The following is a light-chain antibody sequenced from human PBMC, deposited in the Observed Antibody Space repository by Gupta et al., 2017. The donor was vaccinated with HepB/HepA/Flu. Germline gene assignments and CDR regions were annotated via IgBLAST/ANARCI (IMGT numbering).Light chain of an antibody. V-gene: IGKV1-33*01. CDR3: QQDANFPPT. CDR2: DAS. Sequence: DIQMTQSPSSLSASVGDRVTITCQATQDITNYLNWYQQKPGKAPKLLIYDASKLETGVPLRFIGSGSGTDFSLTISSLQPEDIATYYCQQDANFPPTFGGGTKVEIK. CDR1: QDITNY. J-gene: IGKJ4*01.